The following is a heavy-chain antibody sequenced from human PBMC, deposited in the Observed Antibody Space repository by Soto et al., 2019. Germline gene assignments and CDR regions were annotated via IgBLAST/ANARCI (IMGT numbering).Heavy chain of an antibody. Sequence: ASVKVSCKASGYTFTSFDINWVRQATGQGLEWMGWMNPNSGNTAYAQKFQGRVTMTSTSISTAYMELSSLTSDDTAVYYCARGVTTAASDYWGQGTLVSV. D-gene: IGHD6-13*01. V-gene: IGHV1-8*01. CDR2: MNPNSGNT. CDR3: ARGVTTAASDY. CDR1: GYTFTSFD. J-gene: IGHJ4*02.